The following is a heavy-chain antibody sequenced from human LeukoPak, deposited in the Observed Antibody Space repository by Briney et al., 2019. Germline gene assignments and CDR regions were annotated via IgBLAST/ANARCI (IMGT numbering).Heavy chain of an antibody. CDR3: AKGKGYNNLDYFDP. V-gene: IGHV3-23*01. CDR2: TDGGGSGT. D-gene: IGHD5-24*01. CDR1: GFIFSDYA. Sequence: RSGGSVRLSCEASGFIFSDYAMTWARQAPGKGLEWVSSTDGGGSGTHYADAVRGRFAIFRDTSRSTLYLQMNSLRAEDTAVYFCAKGKGYNNLDYFDPWGQGTLVIVSS. J-gene: IGHJ5*02.